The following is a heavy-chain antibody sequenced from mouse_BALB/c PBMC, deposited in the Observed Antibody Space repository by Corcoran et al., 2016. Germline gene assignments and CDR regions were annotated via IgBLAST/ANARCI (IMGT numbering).Heavy chain of an antibody. Sequence: QVQLQQSGAELMKPGASVKISCKATGYIFSNNWIGWVKQRPGHGLEWIGEILPGSGSTNYNEKFKGKATFTADTSSNTAYMQLSSLTSEDSAVYYCARWLTWFVYWGQGTLVTVSA. V-gene: IGHV1-9*01. CDR2: ILPGSGST. J-gene: IGHJ3*01. CDR3: ARWLTWFVY. D-gene: IGHD2-2*01. CDR1: GYIFSNNW.